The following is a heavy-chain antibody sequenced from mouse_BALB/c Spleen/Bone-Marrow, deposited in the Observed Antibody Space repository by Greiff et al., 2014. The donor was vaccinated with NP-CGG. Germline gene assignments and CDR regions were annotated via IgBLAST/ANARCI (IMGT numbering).Heavy chain of an antibody. CDR1: GYTFTSYD. CDR2: IFPGDGSI. Sequence: QVQLQQPGAELVKPGASVKLSCKASGYTFTSYDINWVRQRPEQGLEWIGWIFPGDGSIKYNEKFKGKATLTTDKSSSTAYMQLSRLTSEDAAVYFCARSYRYAWFAYWGQGTLVTVSA. V-gene: IGHV1S56*01. CDR3: ARSYRYAWFAY. D-gene: IGHD2-14*01. J-gene: IGHJ3*01.